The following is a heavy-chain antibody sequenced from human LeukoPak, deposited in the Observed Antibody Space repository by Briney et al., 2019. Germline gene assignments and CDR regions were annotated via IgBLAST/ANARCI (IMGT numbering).Heavy chain of an antibody. CDR1: GFTFSSYT. D-gene: IGHD1-1*01. CDR3: ARALTTLTYEGY. V-gene: IGHV3-21*01. CDR2: ISGSNSYI. Sequence: GGSLRLSCAASGFTFSSYTMHWLRQAPGKGLEWVSSISGSNSYIFYADSVKGRFTVSRDNAKDSLYLQMNSLRAEDTAVYYCARALTTLTYEGYWGQGTLVTVSS. J-gene: IGHJ4*02.